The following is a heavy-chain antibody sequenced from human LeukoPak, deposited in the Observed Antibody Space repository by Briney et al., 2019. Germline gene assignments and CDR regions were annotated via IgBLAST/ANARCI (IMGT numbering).Heavy chain of an antibody. J-gene: IGHJ4*02. CDR3: ARNRAAFDY. CDR1: GLSVRGSY. Sequence: GGSLRLSCVASGLSVRGSYMSWVRQAPGKGLEWVSSISSSSSYIYYADSVKGRFTISRDNAKNSLYLQMNSLRAEDTAVYYCARNRAAFDYWGQGTLVTVSS. CDR2: ISSSSSYI. D-gene: IGHD3-16*02. V-gene: IGHV3-21*01.